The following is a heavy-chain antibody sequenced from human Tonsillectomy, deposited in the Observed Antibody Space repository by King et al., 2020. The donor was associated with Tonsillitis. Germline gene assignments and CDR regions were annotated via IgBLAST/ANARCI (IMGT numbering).Heavy chain of an antibody. CDR3: AVGKHFGDWFAP. CDR1: GGSISTATYY. CDR2: IFYTANA. V-gene: IGHV4-39*01. D-gene: IGHD3-3*02. J-gene: IGHJ5*02. Sequence: QVLLQASGPGLVKPSETLSLSCTVSGGSISTATYYWAWIRQPPGEGLEWVGTIFYTANAYYNPSLRTRFTMSVESSKNQFSLELTSVTAADTAVYYCAVGKHFGDWFAPWGQGTLVTVSS.